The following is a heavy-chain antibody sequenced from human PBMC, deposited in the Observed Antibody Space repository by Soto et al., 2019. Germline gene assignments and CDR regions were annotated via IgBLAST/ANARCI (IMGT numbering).Heavy chain of an antibody. CDR3: ASLQDAGWLQKNDY. CDR2: IYHSGST. CDR1: GGSISSSNW. D-gene: IGHD5-12*01. J-gene: IGHJ4*02. V-gene: IGHV4-4*02. Sequence: PSETLSLTCAVSGGSISSSNWWSWVRQPPGKGLEWIGEIYHSGSTNYNPSLKSRVTISVDKSKNQFSLKLSSVTAADTAVYYCASLQDAGWLQKNDYWGQGTLVTVSS.